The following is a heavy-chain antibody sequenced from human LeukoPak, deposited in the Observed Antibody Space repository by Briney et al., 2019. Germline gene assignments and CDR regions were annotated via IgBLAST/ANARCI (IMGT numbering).Heavy chain of an antibody. D-gene: IGHD3-22*01. CDR3: AKDSDVVVISSVDS. CDR2: ISGSDGGT. V-gene: IGHV3-23*01. Sequence: GGSLRLSCAASGFTFTTYAMSWVRQAPGKGLEWVSLISGSDGGTYYADSVKGRFTISRDNSKNTLYLQMNSLRAEDTAVYYCAKDSDVVVISSVDSWGQGTLVTVSS. J-gene: IGHJ4*02. CDR1: GFTFTTYA.